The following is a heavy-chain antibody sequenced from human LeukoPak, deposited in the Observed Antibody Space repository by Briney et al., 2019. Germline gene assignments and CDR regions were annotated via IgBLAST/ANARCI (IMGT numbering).Heavy chain of an antibody. Sequence: GGSLRLSCAASGFSFSTYWMTWVRQAPGKGLEWVSSITSSSSYIYYADSVKGRFTISRDNAKNSLYLQMDSLRVEDTAEYYCARDPYSGNYGAYYYYYMDVWGKGTTVTVSS. CDR2: ITSSSSYI. CDR3: ARDPYSGNYGAYYYYYMDV. J-gene: IGHJ6*03. D-gene: IGHD1-26*01. CDR1: GFSFSTYW. V-gene: IGHV3-21*06.